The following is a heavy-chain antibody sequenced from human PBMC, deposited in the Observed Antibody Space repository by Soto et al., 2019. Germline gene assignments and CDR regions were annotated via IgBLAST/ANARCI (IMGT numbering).Heavy chain of an antibody. Sequence: QVQLQQWGAGLLKPSETLSLTCAVYGGSFSGHYWTWIRQPPGKGLEWIGEINESGSINCDPSLKSRVAISVDTSKTQFSLRLRSVTAADMAVYYCARGISIGVAPDKNCFDSWGQGTLLTVSS. V-gene: IGHV4-34*01. D-gene: IGHD1-26*01. CDR3: ARGISIGVAPDKNCFDS. J-gene: IGHJ4*02. CDR1: GGSFSGHY. CDR2: INESGSI.